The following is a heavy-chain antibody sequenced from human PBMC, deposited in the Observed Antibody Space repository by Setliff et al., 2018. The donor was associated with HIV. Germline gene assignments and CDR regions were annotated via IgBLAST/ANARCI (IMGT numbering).Heavy chain of an antibody. CDR1: GGTFSSFA. CDR3: ARVPSGAAGLVRAGFYF. CDR2: INIDSGHT. Sequence: RASVKVSCKASGGTFSSFAISWVRQAPGQGLEWMGWINIDSGHTNFAQKFQDRVTVTTDTSTNTTYMELRGLRSDDTATYYCARVPSGAAGLVRAGFYFWGQGTLVTVSS. J-gene: IGHJ4*01. V-gene: IGHV1-18*01. D-gene: IGHD6-25*01.